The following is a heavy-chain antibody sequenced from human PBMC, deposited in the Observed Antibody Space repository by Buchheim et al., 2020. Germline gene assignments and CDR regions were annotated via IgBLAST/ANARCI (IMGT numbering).Heavy chain of an antibody. CDR1: GFTFSSYG. V-gene: IGHV3-30*18. CDR3: AKGTAGTRGYYYYYGMDV. Sequence: QVQLVESGGGVVQPGRSLRLSCAASGFTFSSYGMHWVRQAPGKGLEWVAVISYDGSNKYYADSVKGRFTISRDNSKNTLYLQMNSLRAEDTAVYYCAKGTAGTRGYYYYYGMDVWGQGT. J-gene: IGHJ6*02. D-gene: IGHD6-13*01. CDR2: ISYDGSNK.